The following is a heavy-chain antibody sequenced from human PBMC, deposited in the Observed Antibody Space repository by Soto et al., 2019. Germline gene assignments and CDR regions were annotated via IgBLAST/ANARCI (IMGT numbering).Heavy chain of an antibody. D-gene: IGHD2-15*01. V-gene: IGHV4-39*07. CDR1: GGSISSDGYY. CDR2: ISYSGST. Sequence: SETLSLTCTVSGGSISSDGYYWGWIRQPPEKGLEWIASISYSGSTYYNPTLKSRVTISVDKSKNQFSLKLSSVTAADTAVYYCATGRGWFDPWGQGTLVTVSS. CDR3: ATGRGWFDP. J-gene: IGHJ5*02.